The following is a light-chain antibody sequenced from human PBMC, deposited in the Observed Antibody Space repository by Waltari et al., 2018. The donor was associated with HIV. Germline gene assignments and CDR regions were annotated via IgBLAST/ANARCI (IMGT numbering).Light chain of an antibody. CDR1: SGHSDYA. J-gene: IGLJ3*02. CDR2: FNSDGGH. CDR3: QTWDTGIRV. Sequence: QLVLTQSPSASASLGASVKLTCTLSSGHSDYAIAWNQQQPEKGPRDLMKFNSDGGHLKGGGIPDRFSCASSEAELYLTTSSLESEDGADDYCQTWDTGIRVFGGGTKLT. V-gene: IGLV4-69*01.